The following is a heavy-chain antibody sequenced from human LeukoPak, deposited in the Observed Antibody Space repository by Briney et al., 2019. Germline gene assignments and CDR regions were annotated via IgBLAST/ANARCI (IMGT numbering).Heavy chain of an antibody. Sequence: PSETLSLTCSVSGASISSNYLSWIRQPPGKGLEWIGFIYHTGSTNYNPSLKSRVTLSVDTSKNQFSLRLSSVTAADTAVYYCATAYRSSSKFDYWGQGTLVTVSS. V-gene: IGHV4-59*01. CDR2: IYHTGST. J-gene: IGHJ4*02. D-gene: IGHD6-6*01. CDR3: ATAYRSSSKFDY. CDR1: GASISSNY.